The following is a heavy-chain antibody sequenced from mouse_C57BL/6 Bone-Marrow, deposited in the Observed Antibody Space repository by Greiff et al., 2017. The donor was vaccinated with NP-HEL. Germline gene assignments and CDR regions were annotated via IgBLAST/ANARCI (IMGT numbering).Heavy chain of an antibody. D-gene: IGHD1-1*01. V-gene: IGHV5-12*01. CDR2: ISNGGGST. CDR1: GFTFSDYY. CDR3: ARRADYYGRGAMDY. Sequence: EVKLEESGGGLVQPGGSLKLSCAASGFTFSDYYMYWVRQTPEKRLEWVAYISNGGGSTYYPDTVKGRFTISRDNAKNPLYLQMSRLKSEDTAMYYCARRADYYGRGAMDYWGQGTSVTVSS. J-gene: IGHJ4*01.